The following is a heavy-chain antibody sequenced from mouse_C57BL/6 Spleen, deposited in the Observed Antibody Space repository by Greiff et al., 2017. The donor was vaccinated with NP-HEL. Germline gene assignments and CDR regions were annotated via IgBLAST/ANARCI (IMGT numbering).Heavy chain of an antibody. Sequence: QVHVKQPGAELVKPGASVKMSCKASGYTFTSYWITWVKQRPGQGLEWIGDIYPGSGSTNYNEKFKSKATLTVDTSSSTAYMQLSSLTSEDSAVYYCARWNSNYEDAMDYWGQGTSVTVSS. V-gene: IGHV1-55*01. CDR1: GYTFTSYW. CDR2: IYPGSGST. CDR3: ARWNSNYEDAMDY. J-gene: IGHJ4*01. D-gene: IGHD2-5*01.